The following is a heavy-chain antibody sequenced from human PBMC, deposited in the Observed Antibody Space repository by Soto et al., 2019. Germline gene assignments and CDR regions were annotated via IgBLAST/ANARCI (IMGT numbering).Heavy chain of an antibody. D-gene: IGHD6-19*01. V-gene: IGHV3-74*01. CDR2: ISSDGSRT. CDR3: ATDRVDSGRPYYLDY. J-gene: IGHJ4*01. Sequence: EVQLVESGGGLLQPGGSLRLSCAASGFTFSGYWMHWVRQAPGKGLVWVSRISSDGSRTTYADSVKGRFTISRDNAKNTLFLQMSPRRADHSAVYYCATDRVDSGRPYYLDYWRQGTLVTVSS. CDR1: GFTFSGYW.